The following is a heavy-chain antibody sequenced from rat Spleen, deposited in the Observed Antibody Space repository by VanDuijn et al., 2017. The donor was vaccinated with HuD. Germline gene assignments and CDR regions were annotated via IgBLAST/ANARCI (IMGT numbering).Heavy chain of an antibody. J-gene: IGHJ2*01. CDR2: ISSSGDNT. D-gene: IGHD1-6*01. Sequence: EVQLVESGGGLVQPGRSLKLSCAASGFTFNNYDMAWVRQTPTKGLEWVATISSSGDNTDCRDSVKGRFTLSRDNARRTLHLQMNSLRSEDTATYYCTRASYSGAVMYTTDYWGQGVMVTVSS. CDR1: GFTFNNYD. V-gene: IGHV5S23*01. CDR3: TRASYSGAVMYTTDY.